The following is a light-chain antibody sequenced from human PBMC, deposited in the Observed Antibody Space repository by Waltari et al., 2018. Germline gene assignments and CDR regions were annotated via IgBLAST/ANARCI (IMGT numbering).Light chain of an antibody. J-gene: IGLJ2*01. CDR2: LNSDGSH. V-gene: IGLV4-69*01. CDR1: SGHSRYA. Sequence: QLVLTQSPSASASLRASVKLTCTLSSGHSRYATARHQQQPEKGPRYLMKLNSDGSHSKGDGIPDRFSGSSSGAERYLTISSLQSEDEADYYCQTWGTGSVVFGGGTKLTVL. CDR3: QTWGTGSVV.